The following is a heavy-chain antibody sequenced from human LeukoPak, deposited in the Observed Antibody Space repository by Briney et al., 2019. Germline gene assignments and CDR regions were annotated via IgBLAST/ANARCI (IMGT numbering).Heavy chain of an antibody. J-gene: IGHJ5*02. CDR1: GYSISSGYY. CDR2: IYRTGST. CDR3: ARQIGYNYVPHGLDP. D-gene: IGHD5-18*01. Sequence: SETLSLTCAVSGYSISSGYYWGWIRQPPGKGLERIGTIYRTGSTYYNPSLKSRVTISIDTSKNQFSLRLSSVTAADTAVYYCARQIGYNYVPHGLDPWGQGTLVTVSS. V-gene: IGHV4-38-2*01.